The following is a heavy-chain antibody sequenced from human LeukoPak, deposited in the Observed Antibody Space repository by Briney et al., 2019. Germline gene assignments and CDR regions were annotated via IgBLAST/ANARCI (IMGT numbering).Heavy chain of an antibody. CDR1: GFTFSSYW. CDR3: AREFSGSYSDDFDY. CDR2: INSDGSST. V-gene: IGHV3-74*01. D-gene: IGHD1-26*01. J-gene: IGHJ4*02. Sequence: GGSLRLSCAASGFTFSSYWKHWVRQAPGKGLVWVSRINSDGSSTSYADSVKGRFTISRDNAKNTLYLQMNSLRAEDTAVYYCAREFSGSYSDDFDYWGQGTLVTVSS.